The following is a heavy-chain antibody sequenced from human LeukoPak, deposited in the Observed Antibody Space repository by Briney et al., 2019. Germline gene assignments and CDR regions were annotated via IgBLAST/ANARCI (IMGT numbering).Heavy chain of an antibody. V-gene: IGHV3-53*01. J-gene: IGHJ2*01. D-gene: IGHD1-26*01. Sequence: GGSLRLSCAASGFTFTTNFMHWVRQAPGEGLEWVSVIYNGGGVRYADSVQGRFTISRDVSKSTLSLHMNGLRAEDTAIYYCARSDGSRDWYFDLWGRGTLVTVSS. CDR3: ARSDGSRDWYFDL. CDR2: IYNGGGV. CDR1: GFTFTTNF.